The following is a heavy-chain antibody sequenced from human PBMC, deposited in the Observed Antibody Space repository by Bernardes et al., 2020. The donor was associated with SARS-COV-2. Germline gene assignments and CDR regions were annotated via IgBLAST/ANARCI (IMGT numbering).Heavy chain of an antibody. J-gene: IGHJ5*02. CDR3: ARGGSPRWGSTSCYSCDSGYWFHP. D-gene: IGHD2-2*01. CDR2: IYYSGST. V-gene: IGHV4-61*08. Sequence: SETLSLTCTVSGGSISSGDYYWSWIRQPPGKGLEWIGYIYYSGSTNYNPSLKSRVSISIDTSKNQFSLKVTPVTAADTAVYYCARGGSPRWGSTSCYSCDSGYWFHPWGQGTLVTVSS. CDR1: GGSISSGDYY.